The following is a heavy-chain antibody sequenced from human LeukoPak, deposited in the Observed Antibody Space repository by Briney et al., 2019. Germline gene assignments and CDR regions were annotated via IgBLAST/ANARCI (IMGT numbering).Heavy chain of an antibody. J-gene: IGHJ4*02. CDR1: GFTFSSYS. V-gene: IGHV3-48*01. CDR2: ISSSSSTI. Sequence: PGGSLSLSCAASGFTFSSYSMNWVRQAPGKGLEWVSYISSSSSTIYYADSVKGRFTISRDNAKNSLYLQMNSLRAEDTAVYYCARAAGGDYWGQGTLVTVSS. CDR3: ARAAGGDY. D-gene: IGHD2-8*02.